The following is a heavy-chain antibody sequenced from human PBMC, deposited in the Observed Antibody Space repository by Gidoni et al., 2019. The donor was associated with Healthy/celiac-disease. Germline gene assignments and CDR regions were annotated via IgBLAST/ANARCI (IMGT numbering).Heavy chain of an antibody. Sequence: EVQLVESGGGLVQPGRSLRLSCAASGFTFDDYVMHWVRQAPGKGLEWVSGISWNSGSIGYADSVKGRFTISRDNAKNSLYLQMNSLRAEDTALYYCAKGGITMIVVGPFDYWGQGTLVTVSS. CDR1: GFTFDDYV. V-gene: IGHV3-9*01. CDR2: ISWNSGSI. D-gene: IGHD3-22*01. J-gene: IGHJ4*02. CDR3: AKGGITMIVVGPFDY.